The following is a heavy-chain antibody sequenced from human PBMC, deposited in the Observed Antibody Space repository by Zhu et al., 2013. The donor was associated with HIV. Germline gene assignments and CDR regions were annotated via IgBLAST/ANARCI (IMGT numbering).Heavy chain of an antibody. CDR2: ISTYNGNT. CDR1: GYTFTSNG. D-gene: IGHD2-2*01. CDR3: ARAGSCSSSTCTYYFYYYYMDV. V-gene: IGHV1-18*01. J-gene: IGHJ6*03. Sequence: QVQLVQSGAEVKKPGASVKVSCKASGYTFTSNGISWVRQAPGQGLEWMGWISTYNGNTNYAQKFQGRVTMTTDTSTSTAYMELRSLRSDDTAVYYCARAGSCSSSTCTYYFYYYYMDVVGQRDHGPPSP.